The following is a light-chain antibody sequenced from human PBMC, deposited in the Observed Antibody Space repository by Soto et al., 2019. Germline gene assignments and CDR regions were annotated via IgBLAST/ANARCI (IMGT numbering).Light chain of an antibody. Sequence: EIVMTQSPATLSVSPGERATLSCRPSQRVSSTLASYQQKPGQAPRLLIYGASTRANGIPARFSGSGSGTEFTLTISSLQSEDFAVYYCQQYNNWPRTFGQGTKVDIK. CDR3: QQYNNWPRT. CDR1: QRVSST. J-gene: IGKJ1*01. V-gene: IGKV3-15*01. CDR2: GAS.